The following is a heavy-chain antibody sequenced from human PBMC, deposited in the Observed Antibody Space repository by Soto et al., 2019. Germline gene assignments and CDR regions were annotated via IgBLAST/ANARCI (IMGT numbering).Heavy chain of an antibody. V-gene: IGHV4-39*01. Sequence: SETLSLTCTVSGGSISSSSYYWGWIRQPPGKGLEWIGSIYYSGSTYYNPSLKSRVTISVDTSKNQFSLKLSSVTAADTAVYYCASSTVTTQNWFDPWGQGTLVTVSS. CDR3: ASSTVTTQNWFDP. CDR1: GGSISSSSYY. D-gene: IGHD4-17*01. J-gene: IGHJ5*02. CDR2: IYYSGST.